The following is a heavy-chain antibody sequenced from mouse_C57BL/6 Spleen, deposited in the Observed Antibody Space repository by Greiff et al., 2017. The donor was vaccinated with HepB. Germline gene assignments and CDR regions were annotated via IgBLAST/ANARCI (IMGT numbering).Heavy chain of an antibody. D-gene: IGHD4-1*01. CDR3: ARAGTGTDYVDY. J-gene: IGHJ2*01. Sequence: QVQLKESGAELVKPGASVKISCKASGYAFSSYWMNWVKQRPGKGLEWIGQIYPGDGDTNYNGKFKGKATLTADKSASTAYMQLSSLTSEDSAVYLCARAGTGTDYVDYWGQGTTLTVSS. V-gene: IGHV1-80*01. CDR1: GYAFSSYW. CDR2: IYPGDGDT.